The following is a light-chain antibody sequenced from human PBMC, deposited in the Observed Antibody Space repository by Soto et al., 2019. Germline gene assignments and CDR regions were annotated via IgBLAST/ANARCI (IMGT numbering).Light chain of an antibody. Sequence: QSVLTQPPSASGTPGQRVTISCSGSSSNIGSNYVYWYQQLPGTAPKLLIYRNNQRPSGVPGRFSGSKSGTSASLDISGLRAEDEADYYCAAWDDSLSGWVFGTGTKVTVL. CDR1: SSNIGSNY. V-gene: IGLV1-47*01. CDR2: RNN. CDR3: AAWDDSLSGWV. J-gene: IGLJ1*01.